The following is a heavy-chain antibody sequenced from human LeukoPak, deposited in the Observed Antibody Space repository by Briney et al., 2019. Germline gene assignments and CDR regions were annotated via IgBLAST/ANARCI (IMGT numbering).Heavy chain of an antibody. Sequence: PSETLSLTCTVSGGSISSGSYHWSWIRQPAGKALEWIGRIYPSGSTNYAPSLKSRVTISVDTSKNQFSLKLTSVTAADTAVYYCARGIQPYNWFDPWGQGTLVTVSS. CDR3: ARGIQPYNWFDP. CDR2: IYPSGST. J-gene: IGHJ5*02. CDR1: GGSISSGSYH. D-gene: IGHD5-18*01. V-gene: IGHV4-61*02.